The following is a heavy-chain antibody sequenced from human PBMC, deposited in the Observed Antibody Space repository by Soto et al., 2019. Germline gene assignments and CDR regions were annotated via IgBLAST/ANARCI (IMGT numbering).Heavy chain of an antibody. D-gene: IGHD2-15*01. CDR2: INSNGDTT. CDR1: GFTFSSYP. V-gene: IGHV3-64*07. J-gene: IGHJ5*02. Sequence: EVQLVESGGGLVQPGGSLRLSCVGSGFTFSSYPIHWVRQAPGKGLEYVSAINSNGDTTYYGDSVQDRFSISRDNSKNTVYLQMGRLRTDDTAVYYCARGVFDDHVGYWFDPWGQGTLVTVSS. CDR3: ARGVFDDHVGYWFDP.